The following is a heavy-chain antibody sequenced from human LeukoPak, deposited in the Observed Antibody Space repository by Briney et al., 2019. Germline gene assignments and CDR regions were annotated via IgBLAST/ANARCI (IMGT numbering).Heavy chain of an antibody. D-gene: IGHD3-10*01. V-gene: IGHV4-34*01. CDR1: GGSISSYY. CDR2: INHSGST. J-gene: IGHJ4*02. CDR3: ARGDFFGSGRSNY. Sequence: SETLSLTCTVSGGSISSYYWSWIRQPPGKGLEWIGEINHSGSTNYNPSLKSRVTISVDTSKNQLSLKLNSVTAADTAVYYCARGDFFGSGRSNYWGQGTLVTVSS.